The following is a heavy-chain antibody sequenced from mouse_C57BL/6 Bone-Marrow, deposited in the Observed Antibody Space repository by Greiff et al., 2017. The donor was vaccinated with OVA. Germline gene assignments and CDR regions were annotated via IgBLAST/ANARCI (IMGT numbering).Heavy chain of an antibody. J-gene: IGHJ3*01. Sequence: EVQLQESGPELVKPGASVKIPCKASGYTFTDYNMDWVKQSHGKSLEWIGDINPNNGGTIYNQKFKGKATLTVDKSSSTAYMELRSLTSEDTAVYYCARRRTAQVAWFAYWGQGTLVTVSA. V-gene: IGHV1-18*01. CDR1: GYTFTDYN. D-gene: IGHD3-2*02. CDR2: INPNNGGT. CDR3: ARRRTAQVAWFAY.